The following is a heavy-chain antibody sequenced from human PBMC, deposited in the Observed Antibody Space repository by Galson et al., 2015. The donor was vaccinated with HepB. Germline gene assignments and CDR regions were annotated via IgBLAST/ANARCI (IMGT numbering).Heavy chain of an antibody. J-gene: IGHJ6*02. CDR2: INPSGGST. D-gene: IGHD1-26*01. CDR3: ARGGSGELAYYGMDV. Sequence: SVKVSCKASGYTFTSYYMHWVRQAPGQGLEWMGIINPSGGSTSHAQKFQGRVTMTRDTSTSTVYMELSSLRSEDTAVYYCARGGSGELAYYGMDVWGQGTTVTVSS. V-gene: IGHV1-46*01. CDR1: GYTFTSYY.